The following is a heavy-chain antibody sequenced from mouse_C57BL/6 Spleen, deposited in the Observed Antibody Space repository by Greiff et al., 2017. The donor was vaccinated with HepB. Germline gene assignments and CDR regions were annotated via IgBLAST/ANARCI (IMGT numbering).Heavy chain of an antibody. Sequence: QVQLQQPGTELVKPGASVKLSCKASGYTFTSYWMHWVKQRPGQGLEWIGNINPSNGGTNYNEKFKSKATLTVDKSSSTSYMQLSSLTSEDAAVYYCARPHYYGSRGVFAYWGQGTLVTVSA. CDR1: GYTFTSYW. CDR2: INPSNGGT. J-gene: IGHJ3*01. CDR3: ARPHYYGSRGVFAY. V-gene: IGHV1-53*01. D-gene: IGHD1-1*01.